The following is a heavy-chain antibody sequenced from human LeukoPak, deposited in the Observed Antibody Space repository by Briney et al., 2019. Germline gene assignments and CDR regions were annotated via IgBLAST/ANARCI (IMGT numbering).Heavy chain of an antibody. V-gene: IGHV3-74*01. CDR2: IKNDGSGT. D-gene: IGHD6-13*01. CDR1: GFTFSNYW. Sequence: GGSLRLSCEASGFTFSNYWMYWVRQAPGKRLLCVSRIKNDGSGTIYADSVKGRFTISRDNAKNTLYLQMDSLRAEDTAVYYCTRGGGYFAFDIWGQGTMVTVSS. CDR3: TRGGGYFAFDI. J-gene: IGHJ3*02.